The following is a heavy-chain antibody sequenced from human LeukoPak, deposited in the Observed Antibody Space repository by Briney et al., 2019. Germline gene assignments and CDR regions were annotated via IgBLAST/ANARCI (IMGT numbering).Heavy chain of an antibody. CDR3: ARLGVEMATINWFDP. Sequence: GESLKISCKGSGYSFTSYWIGWVRQMPGKGLEWMGIIYPGDSDTRYSPSFQGQVIISADKSISTAYLQWSSLKASDTAMYYCARLGVEMATINWFDPWGQGTLVTVSS. CDR1: GYSFTSYW. J-gene: IGHJ5*02. CDR2: IYPGDSDT. V-gene: IGHV5-51*01. D-gene: IGHD5-24*01.